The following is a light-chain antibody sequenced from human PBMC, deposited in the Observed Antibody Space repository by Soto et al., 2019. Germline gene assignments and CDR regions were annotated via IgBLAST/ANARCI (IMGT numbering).Light chain of an antibody. CDR1: QSVSGN. CDR2: ADS. Sequence: EIVMTQSPATLSVSPGERATLSCRASQSVSGNLAWYQQKPGQAPRLLLYADSPRATGIPARFSGSGSGTEFTLTISSLQSEDFAVYYCQQYNNCPPITFGPGTKVDIK. V-gene: IGKV3-15*01. J-gene: IGKJ3*01. CDR3: QQYNNCPPIT.